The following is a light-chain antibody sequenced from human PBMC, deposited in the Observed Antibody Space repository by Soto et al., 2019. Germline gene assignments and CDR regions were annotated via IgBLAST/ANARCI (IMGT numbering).Light chain of an antibody. Sequence: SYELTQPPSVSVAPGQTARIACGGNNIGRKSVHWYQERPGQAPVLVVYDDSDRPSGIPERFSGSSSGTTVTLTISGVQAEDEADYYCQSADSSGTYYVFGTGTKVTVL. CDR2: DDS. CDR3: QSADSSGTYYV. V-gene: IGLV3-21*02. J-gene: IGLJ1*01. CDR1: NIGRKS.